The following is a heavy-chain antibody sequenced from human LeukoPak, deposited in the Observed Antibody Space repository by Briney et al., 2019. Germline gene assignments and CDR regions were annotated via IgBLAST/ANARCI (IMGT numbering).Heavy chain of an antibody. CDR1: GFTFSSYG. CDR3: AKDDYFGSRT. CDR2: IRTDGSYT. Sequence: PGESLRLSCAASGFTFSSYGMHWVRQAPGKGLEWVAFIRTDGSYTYYADSVKGRFTISRANSKNRLFLQMNSLRPEDTAVYYCAKDDYFGSRTWGQGTLVTVSS. D-gene: IGHD3-10*01. J-gene: IGHJ5*02. V-gene: IGHV3-30*02.